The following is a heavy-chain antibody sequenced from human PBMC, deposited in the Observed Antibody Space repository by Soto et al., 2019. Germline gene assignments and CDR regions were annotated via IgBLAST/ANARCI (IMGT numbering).Heavy chain of an antibody. CDR3: ARERGRYGMDV. V-gene: IGHV1-8*01. CDR2: MNPNSGNT. J-gene: IGHJ6*02. Sequence: QVQLVQSGAEVKKPGASVKVSCKASGYTFTSYDINWVRQATGQGLEYMGWMNPNSGNTGYAQKFQGRVTMTRNTSMSTAYMELSSLRSDGAAVYYCARERGRYGMDVWGQGTTVTVSS. CDR1: GYTFTSYD. D-gene: IGHD3-10*01.